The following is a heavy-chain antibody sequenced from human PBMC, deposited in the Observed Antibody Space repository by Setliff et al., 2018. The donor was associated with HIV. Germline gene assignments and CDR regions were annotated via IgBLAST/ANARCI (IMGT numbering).Heavy chain of an antibody. CDR2: ISSSGSSI. CDR1: RFTFSSYE. CDR3: VRGHCNSDTCWFGP. V-gene: IGHV3-48*03. D-gene: IGHD1-26*01. J-gene: IGHJ5*02. Sequence: GGSLRLSCADSRFTFSSYEMNWVRQAPGKGLEWVAYISSSGSSIYYADSVKGRFTISRDNAKNSLYLQMNSLRAEDTAVYYCVRGHCNSDTCWFGPWGQGTLVTVSS.